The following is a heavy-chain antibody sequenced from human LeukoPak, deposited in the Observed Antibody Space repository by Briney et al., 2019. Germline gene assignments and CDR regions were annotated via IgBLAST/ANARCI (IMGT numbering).Heavy chain of an antibody. CDR3: ARDTKDY. J-gene: IGHJ4*02. CDR2: ISTTGDRV. D-gene: IGHD2-8*01. Sequence: GGSLRLSCAASGFTFSSYEMNWVRQAPGKGLEWISYISTTGDRVQYADSVKGRFTISRDNAKNSLYLQMNSLRAEDTAVYYCARDTKDYWGQGTLVTVSS. CDR1: GFTFSSYE. V-gene: IGHV3-48*03.